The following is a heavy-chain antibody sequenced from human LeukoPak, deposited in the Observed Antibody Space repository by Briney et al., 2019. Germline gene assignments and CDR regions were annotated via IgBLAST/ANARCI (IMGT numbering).Heavy chain of an antibody. CDR3: ARDLSGYSSSSGYFDY. Sequence: ASVKVSCKASGYTFTGYYMHWLRQAPGQGLEWMGWISAYNGNTNYAQKLQGRVTMTTDTSTSTAYMELRSLRSDDTAVYYCARDLSGYSSSSGYFDYWGQGTLVTVSS. V-gene: IGHV1-18*04. CDR2: ISAYNGNT. CDR1: GYTFTGYY. J-gene: IGHJ4*02. D-gene: IGHD6-6*01.